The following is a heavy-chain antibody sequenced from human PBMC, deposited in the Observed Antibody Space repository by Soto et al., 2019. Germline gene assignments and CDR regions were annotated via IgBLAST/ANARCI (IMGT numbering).Heavy chain of an antibody. J-gene: IGHJ4*02. CDR3: ARGDGPGSWRFDY. V-gene: IGHV1-3*01. D-gene: IGHD3-10*01. CDR2: INPGNGKT. Sequence: ASVKVSCKASGYTFSSYTISWVRQAPGQRHEWMGWINPGNGKTNYSQKIQGRVTITRDKSTSTAYMELSSLRSEDTAVYYCARGDGPGSWRFDYWGRGTLVTVSS. CDR1: GYTFSSYT.